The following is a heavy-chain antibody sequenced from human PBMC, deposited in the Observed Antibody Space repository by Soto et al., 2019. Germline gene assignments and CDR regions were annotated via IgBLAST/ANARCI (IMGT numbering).Heavy chain of an antibody. CDR3: ARASGYAQGVDY. J-gene: IGHJ4*02. D-gene: IGHD5-12*01. Sequence: PSETLSLTCTVSGGSISSYYWSWIRQPPGKGLEWIGYIYYSGSTNYNPSLKSRVTISVDTSKNQFSLKLSSVTAADTAVYYCARASGYAQGVDYWGQGTLVTVSS. CDR2: IYYSGST. CDR1: GGSISSYY. V-gene: IGHV4-59*01.